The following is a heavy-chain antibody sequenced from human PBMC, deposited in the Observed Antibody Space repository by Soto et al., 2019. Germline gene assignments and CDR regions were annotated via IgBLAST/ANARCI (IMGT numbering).Heavy chain of an antibody. CDR3: AIGTYSFDSIGYVCAFDT. D-gene: IGHD3-22*01. V-gene: IGHV1-69*01. CDR1: GGSFSNYA. Sequence: QVQLVQSGAEVKKPGSSVKVSCKASGGSFSNYAVNWVRQAPGQGLEWMGGIIPMFDTTNNAQKFQGRVTTTAAESTSTAYMELSSLRPADTAVYYCAIGTYSFDSIGYVCAFDTWGQGTVVTVSS. J-gene: IGHJ3*02. CDR2: IIPMFDTT.